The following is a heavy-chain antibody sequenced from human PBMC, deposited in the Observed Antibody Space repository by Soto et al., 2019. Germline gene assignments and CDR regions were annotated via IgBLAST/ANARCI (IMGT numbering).Heavy chain of an antibody. CDR3: ARGNLSFDFDS. CDR1: GFNFGFFG. Sequence: GGSLRLSCAASGFNFGFFGMHWVRQAPGKGLEWVAFISGEGNKTQYAEYVRGRLTHSRDYSRKTIYLQMDSLRDEDTALYYCARGNLSFDFDSWGLGTLVTVSS. D-gene: IGHD1-26*01. V-gene: IGHV3-30*03. CDR2: ISGEGNKT. J-gene: IGHJ4*02.